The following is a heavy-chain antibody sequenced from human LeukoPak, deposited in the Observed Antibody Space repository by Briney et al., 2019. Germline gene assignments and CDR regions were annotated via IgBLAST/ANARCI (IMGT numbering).Heavy chain of an antibody. CDR2: ISNNGGST. Sequence: GGSLRLSCAASGFTFSRSGMHWVRQAPGKGLEHVSAISNNGGSTYYADSVKGRFTISRDNSKNTLYLQMSSLRAEDTAVYYCVKDLSGSYNHYFQHWGQGTLVTVSS. V-gene: IGHV3-64D*09. CDR3: VKDLSGSYNHYFQH. J-gene: IGHJ1*01. CDR1: GFTFSRSG. D-gene: IGHD1-26*01.